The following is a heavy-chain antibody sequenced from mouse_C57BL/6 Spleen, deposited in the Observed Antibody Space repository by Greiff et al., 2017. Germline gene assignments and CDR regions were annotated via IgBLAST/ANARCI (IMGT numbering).Heavy chain of an antibody. CDR1: GYAFRSYW. CDR2: IYPGDGDT. V-gene: IGHV1-80*01. Sequence: QVQLQQSGAELVKPGASVKISCKASGYAFRSYWMNWVKQRPGKGLEWIGQIYPGDGDTNYNGKFKGKATLTAAKSSSTAYMQLSSLTYEDSAVYFCARDYGSLYFDVWGTGTTVTVST. D-gene: IGHD1-1*01. CDR3: ARDYGSLYFDV. J-gene: IGHJ1*03.